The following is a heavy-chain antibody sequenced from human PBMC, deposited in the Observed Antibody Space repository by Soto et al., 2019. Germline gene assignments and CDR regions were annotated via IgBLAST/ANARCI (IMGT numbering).Heavy chain of an antibody. CDR1: GFTFSLYS. D-gene: IGHD6-19*01. CDR3: ARAVTWGLYV. Sequence: EVQLVESGGGLVQPGGSLRLSCAASGFTFSLYSMSWVRQAPGKGLEWVSYISRSSTGIHYADSVKGRFTISRDDATNSMHLQINSLRDGDTAVYYCARAVTWGLYVWGQGITVSISS. J-gene: IGHJ6*02. CDR2: ISRSSTGI. V-gene: IGHV3-48*02.